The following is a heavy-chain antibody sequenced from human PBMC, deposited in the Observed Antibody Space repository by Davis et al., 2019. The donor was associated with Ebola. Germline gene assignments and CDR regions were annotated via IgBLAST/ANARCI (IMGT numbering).Heavy chain of an antibody. CDR3: ARDRDVDTALFTGPYYFDY. CDR2: ISSTSSYI. Sequence: GESLKISCAASGFTFSSYSMTWVRQAPGKELEWVSSISSTSSYIFYADSVKGRFTISRDNAKNSLYLQMNSLRAEDAAVYYCARDRDVDTALFTGPYYFDYWGQGTLVTVSS. V-gene: IGHV3-21*01. J-gene: IGHJ4*02. D-gene: IGHD5-18*01. CDR1: GFTFSSYS.